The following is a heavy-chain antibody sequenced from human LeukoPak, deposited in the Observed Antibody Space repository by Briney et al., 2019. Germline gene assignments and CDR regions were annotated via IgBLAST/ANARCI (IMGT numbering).Heavy chain of an antibody. CDR1: GGSISSYY. CDR2: IYYSGST. D-gene: IGHD5-18*01. Sequence: SETLSLTCTVSGGSISSYYWSWIRQPQGKGLEWIGYIYYSGSTNYNPSLKSRVTISVDTSKNQFSLKLSSVTAADTAVYYCAREGYSYGLDYWGQGTLVTVSS. J-gene: IGHJ4*02. CDR3: AREGYSYGLDY. V-gene: IGHV4-59*01.